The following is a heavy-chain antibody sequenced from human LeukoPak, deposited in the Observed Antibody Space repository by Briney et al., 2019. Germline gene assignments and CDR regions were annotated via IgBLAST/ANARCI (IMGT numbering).Heavy chain of an antibody. J-gene: IGHJ4*02. CDR1: GGSISSSSYY. V-gene: IGHV4-39*01. CDR2: IYYSGST. Sequence: SETLSLTCTVSGGSISSSSYYWGWIRQPPGKGLEWIGSIYYSGSTYYNPSLKSRVTISVDTSKNQFSLKLSSVTAADTAVYYCARLRRIRLCPVLDYWGQGTLVTVSS. CDR3: ARLRRIRLCPVLDY. D-gene: IGHD5-18*01.